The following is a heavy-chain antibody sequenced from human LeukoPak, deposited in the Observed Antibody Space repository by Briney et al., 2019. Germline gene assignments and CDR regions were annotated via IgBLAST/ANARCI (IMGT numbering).Heavy chain of an antibody. CDR3: AREAAAGWVED. V-gene: IGHV6-1*01. CDR1: GDSVSSNSAV. D-gene: IGHD6-13*01. J-gene: IGHJ4*02. Sequence: SQTLSLTCAISGDSVSSNSAVWNWIRQSPSRGLEWLGRTYYRSKWYNDYAVSVKSRISINPDTSKNQFSLQLNSVSPEDTAVYYCAREAAAGWVEDWGQGTLVTVSS. CDR2: TYYRSKWYN.